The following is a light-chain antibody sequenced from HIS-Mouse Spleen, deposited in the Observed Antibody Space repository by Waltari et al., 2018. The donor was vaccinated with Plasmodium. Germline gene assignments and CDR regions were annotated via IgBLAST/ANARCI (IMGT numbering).Light chain of an antibody. CDR2: EGS. J-gene: IGLJ2*01. Sequence: QSALTQPASVSGSPGQSITISCNRTSSDVGSYNLVSWYQQHPGKAPKLMIYEGSKRPSGVSNRFSGSKSGNTASLTISGLQAEDEADYYCCSYAGSRMVFGGGTKLTVL. CDR1: SSDVGSYNL. V-gene: IGLV2-23*01. CDR3: CSYAGSRMV.